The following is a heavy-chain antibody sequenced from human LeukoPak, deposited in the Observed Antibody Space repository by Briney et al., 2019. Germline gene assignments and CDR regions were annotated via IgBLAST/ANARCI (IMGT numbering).Heavy chain of an antibody. CDR1: GFTFSSYA. CDR3: ANLVVPAAPFDY. Sequence: GGSLTLSCTASGFTFSSYAMSWVRQAPGKGLEWVSAISGSGGSTYYADPVKGRFTISRDNSKNTLYLQMNSLRAEDTAVYYCANLVVPAAPFDYWGQGTLVTVSS. CDR2: ISGSGGST. D-gene: IGHD2-2*01. V-gene: IGHV3-23*01. J-gene: IGHJ4*02.